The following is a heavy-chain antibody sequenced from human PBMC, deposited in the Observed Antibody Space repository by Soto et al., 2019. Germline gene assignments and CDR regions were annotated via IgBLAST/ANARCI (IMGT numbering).Heavy chain of an antibody. CDR3: ARNWNYLDY. V-gene: IGHV3-33*08. CDR2: IWYDGSNK. CDR1: EFTFSTYG. D-gene: IGHD1-1*01. J-gene: IGHJ4*02. Sequence: GGSLRLSYAASEFTFSTYGMHWVRQAPGKGLEWVAVIWYDGSNKYYADSVKGRFTISRDNSKNTLYLQMNSLRAEDTAVYYCARNWNYLDYWGQGTLVTVSS.